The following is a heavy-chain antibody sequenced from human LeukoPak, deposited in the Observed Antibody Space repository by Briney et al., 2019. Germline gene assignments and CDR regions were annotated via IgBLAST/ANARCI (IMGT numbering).Heavy chain of an antibody. Sequence: PGGSLRLPCAASGFTFSSYVMSWVRQAPGKGLEWVSAVSGSGGSTYYADSVKGRFTMSRDNSKNTLYLQMNSLRAEDTAVYYCAKGGWLGYCSSTSCYWGFDYWGQGTLVTVSS. D-gene: IGHD2-2*01. CDR3: AKGGWLGYCSSTSCYWGFDY. J-gene: IGHJ4*02. CDR2: VSGSGGST. V-gene: IGHV3-23*01. CDR1: GFTFSSYV.